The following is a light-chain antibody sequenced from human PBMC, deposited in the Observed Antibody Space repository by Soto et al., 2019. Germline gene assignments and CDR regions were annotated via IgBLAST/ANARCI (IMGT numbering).Light chain of an antibody. J-gene: IGLJ3*02. Sequence: QSALTQPASVSGSPGQSITISCTGTSSDVGSYNYVSWYQQHPGKAPKLMIYEVSNRPSGVSDRLSGSKSGNTASLTISGPQAEDEADYYCSSYTSTATRVFGGGTKLTVL. CDR1: SSDVGSYNY. V-gene: IGLV2-14*01. CDR2: EVS. CDR3: SSYTSTATRV.